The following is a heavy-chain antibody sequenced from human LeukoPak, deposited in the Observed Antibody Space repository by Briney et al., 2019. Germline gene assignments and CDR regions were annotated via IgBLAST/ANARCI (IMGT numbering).Heavy chain of an antibody. CDR2: ISYDGSNK. Sequence: GGSLRLSCAASGFTFGNYGLHWVRQAPGKGLEGLAVISYDGSNKYYADSVKGRFTISRDNSKDTLYLQMNSLRAEDTAVYYCAKAEYCTGARCYSAAFAYWGQGTLVTVSS. V-gene: IGHV3-30*18. CDR3: AKAEYCTGARCYSAAFAY. CDR1: GFTFGNYG. J-gene: IGHJ4*02. D-gene: IGHD2-8*02.